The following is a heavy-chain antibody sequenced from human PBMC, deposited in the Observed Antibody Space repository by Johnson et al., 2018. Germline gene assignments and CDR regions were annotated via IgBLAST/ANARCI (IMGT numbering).Heavy chain of an antibody. CDR1: GFTFSTYG. Sequence: QVQLVQSGGGVVQPGRSLRLSCAASGFTFSTYGMHWVRRAPGKGLEWVALIWYDGTKEYYADWWKGRFIISRDNSKDTLYLQMNSLRAVDTAVDYCAKDRADMGVGGKGTTVTGS. V-gene: IGHV3-33*06. CDR2: IWYDGTKE. J-gene: IGHJ6*03. D-gene: IGHD3-10*01. CDR3: AKDRADMGV.